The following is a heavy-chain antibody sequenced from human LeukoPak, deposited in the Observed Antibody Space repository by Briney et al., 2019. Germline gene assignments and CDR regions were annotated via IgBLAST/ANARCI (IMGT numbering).Heavy chain of an antibody. Sequence: GRSLRLSCAASGFIFSDYGMHWVRQAPGKGLEWVADIKRDESEQHYVDSVKGRFTISRDNAKNSLYLQMNSLRAEDTAVYYCALNMVGGQIFDFWGQGTLVTVSS. CDR1: GFIFSDYG. CDR2: IKRDESEQ. CDR3: ALNMVGGQIFDF. V-gene: IGHV3-7*01. J-gene: IGHJ4*02. D-gene: IGHD3-10*01.